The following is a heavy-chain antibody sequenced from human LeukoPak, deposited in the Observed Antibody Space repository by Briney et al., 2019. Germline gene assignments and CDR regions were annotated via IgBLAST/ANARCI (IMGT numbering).Heavy chain of an antibody. Sequence: GGSLRLSCTASGFTFSAYAMMWVRQAPGKGPEWVTAIRGGGGSAFYADSVKGRFTISRDNSKYTLFLQMNSLRAEDTAVYYCARDPNGDYIGAFDMWGPGTMVTVSS. J-gene: IGHJ3*02. D-gene: IGHD4-17*01. CDR1: GFTFSAYA. V-gene: IGHV3-23*01. CDR2: IRGGGGSA. CDR3: ARDPNGDYIGAFDM.